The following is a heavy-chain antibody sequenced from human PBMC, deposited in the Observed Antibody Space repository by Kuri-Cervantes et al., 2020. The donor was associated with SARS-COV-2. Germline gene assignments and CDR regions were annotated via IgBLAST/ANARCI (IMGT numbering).Heavy chain of an antibody. Sequence: SETLSLTCAVSGVPVTGGTYSWAWIRQPAGKGLEWIGHLDTSGSTTYNPSLRGRVTISLDPSNNQVSLSLTSTTAADTAVYYCGKVSWLHMWRRYSDSWGQGTLVTVSS. CDR3: GKVSWLHMWRRYSDS. J-gene: IGHJ4*02. V-gene: IGHV4-61*09. D-gene: IGHD5-24*01. CDR1: GVPVTGGTYS. CDR2: LDTSGST.